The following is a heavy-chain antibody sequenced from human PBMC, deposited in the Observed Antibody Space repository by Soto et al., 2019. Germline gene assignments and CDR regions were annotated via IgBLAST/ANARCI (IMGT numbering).Heavy chain of an antibody. Sequence: SETLSLTCTVSGGSISSSSYYWGWIRQPPGKGLEWIGSIYYSGSTYYNPSLKSRVTISVDTSKNQFSLKLSSVTAADTAVYYCARTPRTVWFGEGDGMDVWGQGTTVTGSS. V-gene: IGHV4-39*01. CDR1: GGSISSSSYY. CDR3: ARTPRTVWFGEGDGMDV. CDR2: IYYSGST. D-gene: IGHD3-10*01. J-gene: IGHJ6*02.